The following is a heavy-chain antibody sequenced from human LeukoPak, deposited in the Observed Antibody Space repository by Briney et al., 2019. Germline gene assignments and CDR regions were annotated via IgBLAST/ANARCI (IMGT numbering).Heavy chain of an antibody. CDR3: APRIVGATVVDL. CDR1: GFTFSSYW. CDR2: INSDGSST. J-gene: IGHJ2*01. D-gene: IGHD1-26*01. V-gene: IGHV3-74*01. Sequence: GGSLRLSCAASGFTFSSYWMHWVRQAPGKGLVWVSRINSDGSSTSYADSVKGRFTISRDNAKNTLYLQMNSLRAEDTAVYYCAPRIVGATVVDLWGRGTLVTVSS.